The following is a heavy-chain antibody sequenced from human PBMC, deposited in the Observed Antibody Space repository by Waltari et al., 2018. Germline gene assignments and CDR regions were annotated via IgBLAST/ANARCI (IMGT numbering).Heavy chain of an antibody. CDR1: GFIFSSYW. CDR2: INIDSSST. D-gene: IGHD5-18*01. CDR3: ARVGRVGYNFAEHWYFDL. V-gene: IGHV3-74*01. J-gene: IGHJ2*01. Sequence: EVQLVESGGGLVQPGGSLRLSREASGFIFSSYWMHWVRQAPGKGLVWVSRINIDSSSTSYADSVKGRFTISRDNDKNTLFLQMDSLGVEDTAVYYCARVGRVGYNFAEHWYFDLWGRGTLVTVSS.